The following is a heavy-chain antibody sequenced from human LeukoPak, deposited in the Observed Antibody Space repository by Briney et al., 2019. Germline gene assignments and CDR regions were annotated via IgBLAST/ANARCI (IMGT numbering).Heavy chain of an antibody. CDR2: IYTSRST. V-gene: IGHV4-4*07. J-gene: IGHJ3*02. Sequence: KPSETLSLTCTVSGGSISSYYWSWIRQPAGKGLEWIGRIYTSRSTNYNPSLKSRVTMSVDTSKNQFSLKLSSVPAADTAVYYCASLYDSSFPDAFDIWGQGTMVTVSS. CDR1: GGSISSYY. D-gene: IGHD3-22*01. CDR3: ASLYDSSFPDAFDI.